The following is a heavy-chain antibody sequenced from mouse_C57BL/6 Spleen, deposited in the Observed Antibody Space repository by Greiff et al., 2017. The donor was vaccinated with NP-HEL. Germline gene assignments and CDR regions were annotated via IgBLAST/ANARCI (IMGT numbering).Heavy chain of an antibody. J-gene: IGHJ2*01. V-gene: IGHV3-6*01. Sequence: ESGPGLVKPSQSLSLTCSVTGYSITSGYYWNWIRQFPGNKLEWMGYISYDGSNNYNPSLKNRISITRDTSKNQFFLKLNSVTTEDTATYYCAREGYYGSRDFDYWGQGTTLTVSS. D-gene: IGHD1-1*01. CDR1: GYSITSGYY. CDR2: ISYDGSN. CDR3: AREGYYGSRDFDY.